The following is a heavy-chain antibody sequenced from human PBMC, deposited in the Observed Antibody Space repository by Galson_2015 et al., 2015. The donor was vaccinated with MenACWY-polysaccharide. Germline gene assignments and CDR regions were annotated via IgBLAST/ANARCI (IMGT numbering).Heavy chain of an antibody. CDR3: ARKFDY. J-gene: IGHJ4*02. Sequence: SETLSLTCAVSGASISMSDWWTWVRQPPGKGLEWIGEISHRGTTNYNPSLKSRVTISVDKSKNQFSLKLNSVTAADTAVYYCARKFDYWGQGSLVTVPS. CDR1: GASISMSDW. CDR2: ISHRGTT. V-gene: IGHV4-4*02.